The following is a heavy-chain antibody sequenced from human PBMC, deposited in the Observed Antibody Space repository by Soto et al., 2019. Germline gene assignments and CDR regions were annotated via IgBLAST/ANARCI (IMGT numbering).Heavy chain of an antibody. CDR2: INAGNGNT. J-gene: IGHJ4*02. CDR1: GYTFTSYA. V-gene: IGHV1-3*01. CDR3: ATVRSYDSSGYSTEVPDF. Sequence: ASVKVSCKASGYTFTSYARHCVRQAPGQRLEWMGWINAGNGNTKYSQKFQGRVTITRDTSASTAYMELSSMRSEDTAVYYCATVRSYDSSGYSTEVPDFWGQGTLVTVSS. D-gene: IGHD3-22*01.